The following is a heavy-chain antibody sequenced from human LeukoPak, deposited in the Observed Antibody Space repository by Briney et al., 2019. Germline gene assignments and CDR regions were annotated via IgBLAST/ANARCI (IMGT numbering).Heavy chain of an antibody. D-gene: IGHD3-10*01. Sequence: ASVKVSCKVSGYTLTELSMHWVRQAPGKGLEWMGGFDPEDGETIYAQKFQGRVTMTEGTSTDTAYMELSSLRSEDTAVYYCATDPMVRGVIAFDYWGQGTLVTVSS. CDR1: GYTLTELS. V-gene: IGHV1-24*01. CDR2: FDPEDGET. CDR3: ATDPMVRGVIAFDY. J-gene: IGHJ4*02.